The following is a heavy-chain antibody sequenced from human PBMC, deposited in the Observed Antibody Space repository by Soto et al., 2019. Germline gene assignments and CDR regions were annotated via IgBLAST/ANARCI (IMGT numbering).Heavy chain of an antibody. V-gene: IGHV5-51*01. Sequence: GESLKISCKGSGYSFTSCWIGWVRRMPGKGLEWMGIIYPGDSDSRYSPSFQGHVTISVTKSITTVFLQWSSLRASDTAMYYCARQIYDSDTGPNFQYYFDSWGQGTPVTVSS. CDR3: ARQIYDSDTGPNFQYYFDS. CDR2: IYPGDSDS. D-gene: IGHD3-22*01. J-gene: IGHJ4*02. CDR1: GYSFTSCW.